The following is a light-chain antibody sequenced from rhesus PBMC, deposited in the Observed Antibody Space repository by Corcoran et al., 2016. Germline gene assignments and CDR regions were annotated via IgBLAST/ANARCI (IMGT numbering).Light chain of an antibody. V-gene: IGKV3-35*01. Sequence: EIVMTQSPATLSLSPGERGTLSCRASQSVNSNLAWYQQKPGQAPRLLNNDASNRATGTPDRFSGSGAGTDVTLTISRLEPEDVGDYYCQQESIWPLTFGGGTKVEIK. CDR1: QSVNSN. J-gene: IGKJ4*01. CDR3: QQESIWPLT. CDR2: DAS.